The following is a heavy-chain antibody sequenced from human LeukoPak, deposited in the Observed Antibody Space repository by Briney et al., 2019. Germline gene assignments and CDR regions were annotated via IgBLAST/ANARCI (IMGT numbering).Heavy chain of an antibody. Sequence: SETLSLTCAVYGGSFSGYYWSWIRQPPGKGLEWIGEINHSGSTNYNPSLKSRVTISVDTSKNQFSLKLSSVTAADTAVYYCARGKIVVAVAAPAFDIWGQGTMVTVSS. J-gene: IGHJ3*02. CDR1: GGSFSGYY. CDR3: ARGKIVVAVAAPAFDI. D-gene: IGHD2-15*01. V-gene: IGHV4-34*01. CDR2: INHSGST.